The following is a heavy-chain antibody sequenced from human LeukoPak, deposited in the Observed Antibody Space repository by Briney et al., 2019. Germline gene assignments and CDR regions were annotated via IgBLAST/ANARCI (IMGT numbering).Heavy chain of an antibody. J-gene: IGHJ3*02. Sequence: GGSLRLSCAASGFTFSSYGMHWVRQAPGKGLEWVAVISYDGSNKYYADSVKGRFTISRDNSKNTLYLQMNSLRAEDTAVYYCAKDRGYYYDSSGYALDAFDIWGQGTMVTVSS. D-gene: IGHD3-22*01. V-gene: IGHV3-30*18. CDR3: AKDRGYYYDSSGYALDAFDI. CDR2: ISYDGSNK. CDR1: GFTFSSYG.